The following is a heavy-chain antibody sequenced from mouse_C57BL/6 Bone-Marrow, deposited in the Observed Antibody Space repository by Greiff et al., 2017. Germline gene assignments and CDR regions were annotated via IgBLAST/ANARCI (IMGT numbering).Heavy chain of an antibody. CDR1: GFTFNTYA. V-gene: IGHV10-3*01. CDR2: IRSKSSNYAT. D-gene: IGHD1-1*01. Sequence: EVQGVESGGGLVQPKGSLKLSCAASGFTFNTYAMHWVRQAPGKGLEWVARIRSKSSNYATYYADSVKDRFTISRDDSQSMLYLQMNNLKTEDTAMYYCVRGRITTVVDPYWYFGVWGTGTTVTVSS. CDR3: VRGRITTVVDPYWYFGV. J-gene: IGHJ1*03.